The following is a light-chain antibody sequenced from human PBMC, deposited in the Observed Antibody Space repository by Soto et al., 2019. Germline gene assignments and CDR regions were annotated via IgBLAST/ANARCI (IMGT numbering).Light chain of an antibody. Sequence: IVWTQSPDTLSVSLGDRVTISCRASQSLSSSYLAWHQQPSGQAPRLLISASFSRATVTPDSFSGSGSATDSPLTISRQAPEVFAVDYRQQYGTLITFGQGTRLEI. CDR1: QSLSSSY. CDR3: QQYGTLIT. J-gene: IGKJ5*01. V-gene: IGKV3-20*01. CDR2: ASF.